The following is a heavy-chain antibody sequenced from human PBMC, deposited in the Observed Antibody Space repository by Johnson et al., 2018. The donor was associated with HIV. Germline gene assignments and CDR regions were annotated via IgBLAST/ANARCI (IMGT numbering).Heavy chain of an antibody. CDR3: ARFPPGERDDAFDI. CDR1: AFTFSNYA. J-gene: IGHJ3*02. D-gene: IGHD1-1*01. Sequence: QVLLVESGGGVVQPGRSLRLACAASAFTFSNYAMHWVRQAPGKGLEWVAVISYDGSNKDYADSVKGRFTISRDNSKNTLYLQMNSLRAEGTAVYYCARFPPGERDDAFDIWGQGTMVTVSS. V-gene: IGHV3-30-3*01. CDR2: ISYDGSNK.